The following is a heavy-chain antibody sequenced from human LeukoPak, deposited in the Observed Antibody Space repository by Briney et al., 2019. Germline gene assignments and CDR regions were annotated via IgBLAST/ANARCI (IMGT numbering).Heavy chain of an antibody. CDR3: ARDYGDFPFDY. CDR2: IKQDGSEK. J-gene: IGHJ4*02. V-gene: IGHV3-7*01. D-gene: IGHD4-17*01. Sequence: GGSLRLSCAASGFTFSSYWMSWVRQAPGKGLEWVANIKQDGSEKYYVDSVKGRFTISKDSAKNSLYLQMNSLRAEDTAVYYCARDYGDFPFDYWGQGTLVTVSS. CDR1: GFTFSSYW.